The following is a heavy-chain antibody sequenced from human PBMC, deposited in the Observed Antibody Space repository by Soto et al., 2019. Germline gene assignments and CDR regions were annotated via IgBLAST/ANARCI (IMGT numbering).Heavy chain of an antibody. CDR1: GFTFSSYG. CDR2: ISYDGSNK. CDR3: AKDMYYDFWSGYSDGMDV. Sequence: QVQLVESGGGVVQPGRSLRLSCAASGFTFSSYGMHWVRQAPGKGLEWVAVISYDGSNKYYADSVKGRFTISRDNSKNTLYLQMNSLRAEDTAAYYSAKDMYYDFWSGYSDGMDVWGQGTTVTVSS. J-gene: IGHJ6*02. D-gene: IGHD3-3*01. V-gene: IGHV3-30*18.